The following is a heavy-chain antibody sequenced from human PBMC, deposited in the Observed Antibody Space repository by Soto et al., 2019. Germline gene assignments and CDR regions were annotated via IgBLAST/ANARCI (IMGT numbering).Heavy chain of an antibody. CDR3: AKCLAEGGWCYFDY. J-gene: IGHJ4*02. V-gene: IGHV3-23*01. D-gene: IGHD6-19*01. Sequence: GGSLRLSCAASGFPLGSYAMSWVRQAPEKGLDWVSSISGSGTHTWYADSVKGRFTVSRDNSKNTLYLQMSSLRAEDTAVYYCAKCLAEGGWCYFDYWGQGTLVTVSS. CDR2: ISGSGTHT. CDR1: GFPLGSYA.